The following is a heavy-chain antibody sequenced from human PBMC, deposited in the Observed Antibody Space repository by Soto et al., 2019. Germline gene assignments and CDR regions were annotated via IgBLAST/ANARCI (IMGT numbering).Heavy chain of an antibody. CDR1: GFTFSSYE. CDR3: ARDDSGYPSYFHY. D-gene: IGHD3-16*02. Sequence: EVQLVESGGGLVQPGGSLRLSCAASGFTFSSYEMNWVRQAPGKGLECVSYISSGGSTIYYADSVRGRFTISRDNAKNSLYLQMNSLRAEDTAVYYCARDDSGYPSYFHYWGQGTLVTVSS. J-gene: IGHJ4*02. V-gene: IGHV3-48*03. CDR2: ISSGGSTI.